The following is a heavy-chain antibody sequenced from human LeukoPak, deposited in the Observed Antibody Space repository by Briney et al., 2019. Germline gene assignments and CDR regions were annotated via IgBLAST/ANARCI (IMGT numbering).Heavy chain of an antibody. D-gene: IGHD1-26*01. J-gene: IGHJ4*02. CDR2: ISSSSSVM. Sequence: GGSLRLSCAASEFTFSTYSMNWVRQAPGKGLEWISYISSSSSVMYYADSVKGRFTISRDNAKNSLYLQMHSLRDEDTAVYYCASGREQVGATDFWGQGTLVTVSS. CDR1: EFTFSTYS. CDR3: ASGREQVGATDF. V-gene: IGHV3-48*02.